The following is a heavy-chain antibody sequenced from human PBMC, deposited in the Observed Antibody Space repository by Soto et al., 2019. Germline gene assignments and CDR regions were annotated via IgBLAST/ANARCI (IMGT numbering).Heavy chain of an antibody. CDR1: GYTFTSYY. CDR2: INPSADSA. V-gene: IGHV1-46*01. CDR3: AREAVHCYYGMDV. Sequence: ASVKVSCKASGYTFTSYYMHWLRQAPGQGLEWMGVINPSADSATYSQNFQGRVTMTRDTSTSTVYMELSSLRSEDTAVYYCAREAVHCYYGMDVWGQGTTVTVAS. J-gene: IGHJ6*02. D-gene: IGHD6-6*01.